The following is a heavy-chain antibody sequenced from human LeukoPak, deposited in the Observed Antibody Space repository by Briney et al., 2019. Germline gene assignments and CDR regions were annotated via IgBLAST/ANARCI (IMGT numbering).Heavy chain of an antibody. CDR2: ISYDGSNK. J-gene: IGHJ4*02. CDR3: AKDRSGSGGLDFDY. CDR1: GFTFSSYG. Sequence: GGSLRLSCAASGFTFSSYGMHWVRQAPGKGLEWMAVISYDGSNKYYADSVKGRFTISRDNSKNTLYLQMNSLRAEDTAVYYCAKDRSGSGGLDFDYWGQGTLVTVSS. V-gene: IGHV3-30*18. D-gene: IGHD3-10*01.